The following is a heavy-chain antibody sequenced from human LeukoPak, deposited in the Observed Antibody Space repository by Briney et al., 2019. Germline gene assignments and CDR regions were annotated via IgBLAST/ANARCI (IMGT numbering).Heavy chain of an antibody. Sequence: SETLSLTCAVYGGSFSGYYWSWIRQPPGKGLEWTGEINHSGSTNYNPSLKSRVTLSVDTSKNQFSLKLSSVTAADTAVYYCARGGYWGQGTLVTVSS. CDR2: INHSGST. CDR1: GGSFSGYY. CDR3: ARGGY. J-gene: IGHJ4*02. V-gene: IGHV4-34*01.